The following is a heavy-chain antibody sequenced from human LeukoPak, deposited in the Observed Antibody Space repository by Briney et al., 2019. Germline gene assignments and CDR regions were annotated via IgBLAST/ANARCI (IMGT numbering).Heavy chain of an antibody. CDR3: ARALNWNYYYYMDV. D-gene: IGHD1-1*01. CDR1: GGSISSSSYY. J-gene: IGHJ6*03. V-gene: IGHV4-39*07. CDR2: IYYSGST. Sequence: SETLSLTCTVSGGSISSSSYYWGWIRQPPGKGLEWIGSIYYSGSTYYNPSLKSRVTISVDTSKNQFSLKLSSVTAADTAVYYCARALNWNYYYYMDVWGKGTTVTVSS.